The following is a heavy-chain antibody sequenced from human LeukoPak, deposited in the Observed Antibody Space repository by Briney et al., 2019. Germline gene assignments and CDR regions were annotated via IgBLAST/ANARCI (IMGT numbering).Heavy chain of an antibody. D-gene: IGHD7-27*01. CDR1: GGSFSGYY. CDR2: INHSGST. J-gene: IGHJ2*01. CDR3: ASLNWGSGWYFGL. Sequence: SETLSLTCAVYGGSFSGYYWSWIRQPPGKGLEWIGEINHSGSTNYNPSLKSRVTISVDTSKNQFSLKLSSVTAADTAAYYCASLNWGSGWYFGLWGRGTLVTVSS. V-gene: IGHV4-34*01.